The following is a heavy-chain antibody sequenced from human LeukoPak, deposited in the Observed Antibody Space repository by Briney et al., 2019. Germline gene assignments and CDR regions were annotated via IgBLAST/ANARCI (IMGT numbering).Heavy chain of an antibody. CDR3: ARGTGRGGYNFEN. V-gene: IGHV3-30*02. D-gene: IGHD3-16*01. Sequence: GGSLRLSCAASGFTFSSYGMHWVRQAPGKGLEWVAFIRYDGSNKYYADSVKGRFTISRDNSKNTLCLQMNSLRTEDTAEYYCARGTGRGGYNFENWGQGTLVTVSS. CDR2: IRYDGSNK. J-gene: IGHJ4*02. CDR1: GFTFSSYG.